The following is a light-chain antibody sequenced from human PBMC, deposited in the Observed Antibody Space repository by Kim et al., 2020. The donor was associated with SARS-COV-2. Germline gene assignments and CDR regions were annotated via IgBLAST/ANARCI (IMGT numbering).Light chain of an antibody. CDR2: GAS. CDR3: QQYGSSPYT. V-gene: IGKV3-20*01. Sequence: DIVLTQSPGTLSLSPGQRATLSCRASQSVVSSFLAWYQQQPGQAPRLLIYGASYRATGIPDRFSGSGSGTDFTLAISTLETEDFAVYYCQQYGSSPYTFGQGTKLEI. J-gene: IGKJ2*01. CDR1: QSVVSSF.